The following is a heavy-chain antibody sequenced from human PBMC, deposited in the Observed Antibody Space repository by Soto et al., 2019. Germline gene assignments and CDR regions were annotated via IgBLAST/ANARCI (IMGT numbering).Heavy chain of an antibody. CDR1: GFTFDDYA. CDR3: AKGSHSYYYGSGSGVGVY. D-gene: IGHD3-10*01. J-gene: IGHJ4*02. CDR2: ISWNSGSI. Sequence: DVQLVESGGGLVQPGRSLRLSCAASGFTFDDYAMHWVRQAPGKGLEWVSGISWNSGSIGYADSVKGRFTISRDNAKNSLYLQMNSLRAEVTALYYCAKGSHSYYYGSGSGVGVYWGQGTLVTVSS. V-gene: IGHV3-9*01.